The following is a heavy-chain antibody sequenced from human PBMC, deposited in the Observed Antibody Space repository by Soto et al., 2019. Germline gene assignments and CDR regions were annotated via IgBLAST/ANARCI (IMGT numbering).Heavy chain of an antibody. D-gene: IGHD1-26*01. CDR1: GFTFSSYG. CDR3: ARYSGSYAVLN. Sequence: PGGSLRLSCAASGFTFSSYGMHWVRQAPGKGLEWVAVIWYDGSNKYYADSVKGRFTISRDNSKNTLYLQMNSLRAEDTAVYYCARYSGSYAVLNWGQGTLVTVSS. V-gene: IGHV3-33*01. J-gene: IGHJ4*02. CDR2: IWYDGSNK.